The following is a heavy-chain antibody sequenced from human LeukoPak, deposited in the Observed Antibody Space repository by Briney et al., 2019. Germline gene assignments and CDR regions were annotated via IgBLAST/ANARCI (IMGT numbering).Heavy chain of an antibody. CDR3: ARDGVPMTTVTTHAFDI. CDR1: GFTFSNYW. D-gene: IGHD4-17*01. J-gene: IGHJ3*02. V-gene: IGHV3-23*01. CDR2: TSGSGGSR. Sequence: GGSLRLSCAASGFTFSNYWMSWGRQAPGKGLEVVSGTSGSGGSRYYPDSVKVRFTISRNNSKNTLSLEMNSLRAEDTAVYYCARDGVPMTTVTTHAFDIWGQGTMVTVSS.